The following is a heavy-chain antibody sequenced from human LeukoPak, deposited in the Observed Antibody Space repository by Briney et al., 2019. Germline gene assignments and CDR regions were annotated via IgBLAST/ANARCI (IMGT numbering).Heavy chain of an antibody. CDR2: ISGSSSYI. D-gene: IGHD4-17*01. V-gene: IGHV3-21*04. CDR1: GFTFSSYS. Sequence: PGGSLRLSCAASGFTFSSYSMNWVRQAPGKGLEWVSSISGSSSYIYYADSVKGRFTISRHNAKNSLYLQMNSLRAEDTAVYYCAREFQAGATVTYFDYWGQGTLVTVSS. J-gene: IGHJ4*02. CDR3: AREFQAGATVTYFDY.